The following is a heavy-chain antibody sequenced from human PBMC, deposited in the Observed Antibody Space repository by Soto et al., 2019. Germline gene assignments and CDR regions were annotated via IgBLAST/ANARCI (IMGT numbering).Heavy chain of an antibody. J-gene: IGHJ4*02. CDR2: IYYSGST. Sequence: SETLSLTCTVSGGSVSSGSYYWSWIRQPPGKGLEWIGYIYYSGSTNYNPSLKSRVTISVDTSKNQFSLKLSSVTAADTAVYYCARDAVDTAMVTTQLWGQGTLVTVSS. CDR3: ARDAVDTAMVTTQL. V-gene: IGHV4-61*01. D-gene: IGHD5-18*01. CDR1: GGSVSSGSYY.